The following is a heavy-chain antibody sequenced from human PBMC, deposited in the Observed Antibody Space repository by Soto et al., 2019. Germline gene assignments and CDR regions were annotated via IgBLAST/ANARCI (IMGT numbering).Heavy chain of an antibody. V-gene: IGHV3-30*18. CDR2: ISYDGSNK. CDR3: AKLVTTVSPFDY. D-gene: IGHD4-17*01. CDR1: GSTFSSYG. Sequence: GGSLRLSCAASGSTFSSYGMHWVRQAPGKGLEWVAVISYDGSNKYYADSVKGRFTISRDNSKNTLYLQMNSLRAEDTAVYYCAKLVTTVSPFDYWGQGTLVTVSS. J-gene: IGHJ4*02.